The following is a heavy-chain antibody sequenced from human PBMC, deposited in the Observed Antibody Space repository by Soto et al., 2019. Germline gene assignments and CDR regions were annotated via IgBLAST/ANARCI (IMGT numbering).Heavy chain of an antibody. CDR2: MNPNSGNT. CDR1: GYTFTSYD. J-gene: IGHJ6*03. Sequence: QVQLVQSGAEVKKPGASVKVSCKASGYTFTSYDINWVRQATGQGLEWMGWMNPNSGNTGYAQKFQGRVTMTRNTSISTAYMELSSLRSEDTAVYYCARGTQWLVYYYYYMDVWVKGTTVTVSS. V-gene: IGHV1-8*01. D-gene: IGHD6-19*01. CDR3: ARGTQWLVYYYYYMDV.